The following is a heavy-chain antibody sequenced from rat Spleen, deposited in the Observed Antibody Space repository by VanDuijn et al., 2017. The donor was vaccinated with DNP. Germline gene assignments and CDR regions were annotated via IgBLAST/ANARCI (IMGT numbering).Heavy chain of an antibody. CDR3: ARGGRSYFDY. Sequence: EVQLVESGGGLVQPGRSLKLSCEASGFTFSNNYMVWVRQAPKKGLEWVATISTSGSRTYYPDSVKGRFTSSRDNAKSSLDLQMNSLKSEDTATYYCARGGRSYFDYWGQGTLVTVSS. J-gene: IGHJ3*01. V-gene: IGHV5-25*01. CDR2: ISTSGSRT. D-gene: IGHD1-11*01. CDR1: GFTFSNNY.